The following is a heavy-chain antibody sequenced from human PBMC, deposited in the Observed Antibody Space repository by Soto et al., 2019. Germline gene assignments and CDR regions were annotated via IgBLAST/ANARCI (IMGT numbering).Heavy chain of an antibody. J-gene: IGHJ6*02. CDR3: ATHSSSPRRSHYYYYGMDV. Sequence: VSVIVSCTASGSTFTGYYMRLVRQAPGQGLEWMGWINPNSGGTNYAQKFQGRFTISRDNSRNTLALQMNGLRAEDTAVYYCATHSSSPRRSHYYYYGMDVWGQGTTVTVSS. D-gene: IGHD6-6*01. V-gene: IGHV1-2*02. CDR2: INPNSGGT. CDR1: GSTFTGYY.